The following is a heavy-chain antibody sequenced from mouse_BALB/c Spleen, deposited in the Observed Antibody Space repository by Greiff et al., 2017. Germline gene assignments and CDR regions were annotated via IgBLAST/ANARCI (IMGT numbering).Heavy chain of an antibody. Sequence: EVKLVESGGGLVKPGGSLKLSCAASGFTFSSYAMSWVRQSPEKRLEWVAEISSGGSYTYYPDTVTGRFTISRDNAKNTLYLEMSSLRSEDTAMYYCARDSKDYFDYWGQGTTLTVSS. V-gene: IGHV5-9-4*01. CDR2: ISSGGSYT. J-gene: IGHJ2*01. CDR1: GFTFSSYA. CDR3: ARDSKDYFDY.